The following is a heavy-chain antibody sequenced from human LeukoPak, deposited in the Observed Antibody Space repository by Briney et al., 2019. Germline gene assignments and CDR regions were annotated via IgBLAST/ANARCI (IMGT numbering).Heavy chain of an antibody. J-gene: IGHJ4*02. CDR3: ARNEGDYFDY. V-gene: IGHV1-8*03. Sequence: ASVKVSCKASGYTFTSYYMHWVRQAPGQGLEWMGWMNPNSGNTGYAQKFQGRVTITRNTSISTAYMELSSLRSEDTAVYYCARNEGDYFDYWGQGTLVTVSS. CDR2: MNPNSGNT. D-gene: IGHD1-1*01. CDR1: GYTFTSYY.